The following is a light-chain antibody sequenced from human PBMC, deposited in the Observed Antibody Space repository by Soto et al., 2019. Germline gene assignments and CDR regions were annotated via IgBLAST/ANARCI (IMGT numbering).Light chain of an antibody. J-gene: IGKJ1*01. Sequence: QLTQSPSSLSASVGDRVTITCRASQDISTYLAWYQQKPGKAPELLIYAASTLQSGVPSRFSGSGSGTDFTLTISSLQPEDFATYYCQQGNNYPWTFGQGTKVESK. CDR2: AAS. V-gene: IGKV1-9*01. CDR3: QQGNNYPWT. CDR1: QDISTY.